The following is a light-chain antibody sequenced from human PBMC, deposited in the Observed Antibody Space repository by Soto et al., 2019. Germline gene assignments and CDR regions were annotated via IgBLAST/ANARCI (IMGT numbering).Light chain of an antibody. V-gene: IGLV2-23*01. CDR1: SSDVGSSNL. J-gene: IGLJ1*01. CDR3: CSFAGSSTFYV. Sequence: QSVLTQPASVSGSPGQSITISCTGTSSDVGSSNLVSWYQQHPGKAPKLIIYEGSRRPSGVSGRFSGSKSGNTASLTISGLQAEDEAEYYCCSFAGSSTFYVFGTGTKVTVL. CDR2: EGS.